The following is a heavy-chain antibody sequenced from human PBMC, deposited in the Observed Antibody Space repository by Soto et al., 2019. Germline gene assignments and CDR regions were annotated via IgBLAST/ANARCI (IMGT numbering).Heavy chain of an antibody. D-gene: IGHD3-22*01. J-gene: IGHJ5*02. CDR3: ARLGGYYQALDT. CDR1: GGSITPYY. V-gene: IGHV4-59*08. CDR2: IYFAGTT. Sequence: QVQLQESGPGLVKPSETLSLTCNVSGGSITPYYWSWVRQAPGKGLEWIGYIYFAGTTTYNPSLKSRVTMSVDTSEKQFSLKLTSLTAADTAVYYCARLGGYYQALDTWGQGTLVTVSS.